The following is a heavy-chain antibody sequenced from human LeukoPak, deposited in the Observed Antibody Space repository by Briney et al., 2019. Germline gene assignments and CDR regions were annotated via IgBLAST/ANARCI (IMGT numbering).Heavy chain of an antibody. CDR1: GFTFSSYW. CDR2: IKQDGSEK. J-gene: IGHJ6*04. CDR3: ARDWGEQTAYYYYYYGIDV. Sequence: GGSLRLSCAASGFTFSSYWMSWVRQAPGKGLEWVANIKQDGSEKYYVDSVKGRFTISRDNAKNSLYLQMNSLRAEDTAVYYCARDWGEQTAYYYYYYGIDVWGKGTTVTVSS. D-gene: IGHD3-10*01. V-gene: IGHV3-7*03.